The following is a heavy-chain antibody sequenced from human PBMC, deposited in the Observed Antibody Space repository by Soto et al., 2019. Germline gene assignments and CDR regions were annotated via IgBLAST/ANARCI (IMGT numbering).Heavy chain of an antibody. J-gene: IGHJ6*02. V-gene: IGHV1-46*01. CDR2: INPSGGST. D-gene: IGHD6-19*01. Sequence: GASVKVSCKASGYTFTSYYMHWVRQAPGQGLEWMGIINPSGGSTSYAQKFQGRVTMTRDTSTSTVYMELSSLRSEDMAGYYCARGIAVAGYGMDAWGQGTTVTVSS. CDR1: GYTFTSYY. CDR3: ARGIAVAGYGMDA.